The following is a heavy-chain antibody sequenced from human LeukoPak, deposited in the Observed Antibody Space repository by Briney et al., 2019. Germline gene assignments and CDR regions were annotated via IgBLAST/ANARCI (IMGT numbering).Heavy chain of an antibody. CDR1: GGTFSSYA. J-gene: IGHJ5*02. V-gene: IGHV1-69*05. CDR2: IIPIFGTA. CDR3: ARDPAYYNSSGYYYPSWFHP. Sequence: PMASVKVSCKASGGTFSSYAISWVRQAPGQGLEWMGRIIPIFGTANYAQKFQGRVTITTDESTSTAYMELSSLRSEDTAVYYCARDPAYYNSSGYYYPSWFHPWGQGTLVTVSS. D-gene: IGHD3-22*01.